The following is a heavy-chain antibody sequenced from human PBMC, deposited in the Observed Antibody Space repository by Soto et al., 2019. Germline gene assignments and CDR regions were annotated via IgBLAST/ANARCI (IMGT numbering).Heavy chain of an antibody. CDR1: GFTFSSYW. J-gene: IGHJ4*02. V-gene: IGHV3-74*01. CDR2: INSDGSST. D-gene: IGHD5-18*01. Sequence: EVQLVEFGGGLVQPGGSLRLSCAASGFTFSSYWMHWVRQAPGKGLVWVSRINSDGSSTSYADSVKGRFTISRDNAKNPLYLQMNSLRAEDTAVYYCASSYGYTYGSYWGQGTLVTVSS. CDR3: ASSYGYTYGSY.